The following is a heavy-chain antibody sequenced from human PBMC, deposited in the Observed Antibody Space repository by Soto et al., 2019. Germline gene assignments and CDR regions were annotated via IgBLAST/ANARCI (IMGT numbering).Heavy chain of an antibody. CDR2: MYKGGSI. D-gene: IGHD4-17*01. Sequence: SETLSLTCTVSGGSISSDYWSWIRQPPGKGLEWIGYMYKGGSINYNPSLKSRVTISVDTSKNQFSLKLSSVTAADTAVYYCARTAERWVFEYWGQGTLVTVSS. CDR3: ARTAERWVFEY. CDR1: GGSISSDY. V-gene: IGHV4-4*09. J-gene: IGHJ4*02.